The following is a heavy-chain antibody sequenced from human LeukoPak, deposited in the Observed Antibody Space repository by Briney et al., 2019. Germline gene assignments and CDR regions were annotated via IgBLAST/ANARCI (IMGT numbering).Heavy chain of an antibody. D-gene: IGHD3-10*01. J-gene: IGHJ6*02. CDR3: ARDLTIRGINGMDV. CDR1: GFTFTSHS. CDR2: ISSRSNTI. V-gene: IGHV3-48*02. Sequence: GGSLRLSCVASGFTFTSHSMNWVRQAPGEGLEWVSYISSRSNTIYYADSVKGRFTISRDNAKNSLHLQMNSLRDEDTAVYYCARDLTIRGINGMDVWGQGTTVTVSS.